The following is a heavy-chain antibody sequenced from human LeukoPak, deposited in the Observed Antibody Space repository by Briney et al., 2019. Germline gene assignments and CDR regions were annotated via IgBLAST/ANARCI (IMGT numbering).Heavy chain of an antibody. CDR2: ISKSGNT. Sequence: PSETLSLTCTVSGGSISGYYWSWIRQPPGKGLEWIGYISKSGNTDYSPSLKSRVTISADTSKNHLSLKLSSVTAADTAVYYCARRGFLDYWGQGTLVTVSS. CDR1: GGSISGYY. V-gene: IGHV4-59*01. CDR3: ARRGFLDY. J-gene: IGHJ4*02. D-gene: IGHD3-10*01.